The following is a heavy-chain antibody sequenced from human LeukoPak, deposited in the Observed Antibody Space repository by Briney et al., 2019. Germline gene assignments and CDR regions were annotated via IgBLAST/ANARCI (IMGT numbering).Heavy chain of an antibody. V-gene: IGHV3-11*01. Sequence: GGSLRLSCAASGFTFSNAWMSWVRQAPGKGLEWVSYISNSGGTTYYADSVKGRSTISRDDAKNSLFLQMNGLRAEDTAVYYCAKDIVAAGLFFDYWGQGILVTVSS. CDR2: ISNSGGTT. J-gene: IGHJ4*02. CDR3: AKDIVAAGLFFDY. D-gene: IGHD6-13*01. CDR1: GFTFSNAW.